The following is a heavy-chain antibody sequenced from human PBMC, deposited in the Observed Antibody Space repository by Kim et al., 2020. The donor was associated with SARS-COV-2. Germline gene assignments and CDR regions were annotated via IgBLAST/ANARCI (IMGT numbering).Heavy chain of an antibody. J-gene: IGHJ4*02. CDR2: INKRGDST. CDR3: AKSSSGSFYDS. V-gene: IGHV3-23*01. Sequence: GGSLRLSCAASGFTISIYAMGWVRQVPGKGLEWVSTINKRGDSTPYADSVKGRFTISRDNSRNTLYLQMNSLRAEDTAVYYCAKSSSGSFYDSWGQGTLVTVPS. D-gene: IGHD6-19*01. CDR1: GFTISIYA.